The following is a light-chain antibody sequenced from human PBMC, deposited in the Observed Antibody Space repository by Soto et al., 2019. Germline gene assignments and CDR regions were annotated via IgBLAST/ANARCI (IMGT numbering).Light chain of an antibody. CDR2: DAS. V-gene: IGKV3-11*01. CDR1: QSVSSY. CDR3: QQRSNWLFT. J-gene: IGKJ3*01. Sequence: EIVLTQSPATLSLSPGERATLSCRASQSVSSYLAGYQQKPGQAPRLLISDASNRATGIPARFSGSGSGTDFTLTISSLEPEDFAVYYCQQRSNWLFTFGPGTKVDIK.